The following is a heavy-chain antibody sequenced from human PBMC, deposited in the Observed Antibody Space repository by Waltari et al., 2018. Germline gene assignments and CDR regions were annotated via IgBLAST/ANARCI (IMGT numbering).Heavy chain of an antibody. CDR3: ARPSTEYYYYYYYMDV. V-gene: IGHV3-48*03. Sequence: EVQVVESGGGLVQPGGSLRLSCAASGFTFGIYEMNGVRQAPGKGLEWVSYISNSGSTVYYADSVKGRFTISRDNAKNSLYLEMNSLRAEDTAVYYCARPSTEYYYYYYYMDVWGKGTTVTVS. J-gene: IGHJ6*03. CDR1: GFTFGIYE. CDR2: ISNSGSTV.